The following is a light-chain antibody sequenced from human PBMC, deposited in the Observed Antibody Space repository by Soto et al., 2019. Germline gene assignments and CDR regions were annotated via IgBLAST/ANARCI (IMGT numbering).Light chain of an antibody. V-gene: IGLV3-21*04. J-gene: IGLJ3*02. CDR1: NIGSKS. CDR3: QVWDSSSDHGV. Sequence: SYELTQPPSVSVAPGKTARITCGGNNIGSKSVHWYQQKPGQAPVLVIYYDSDRPSGIPERFSGSNSGNTATLTISRVEAXXXXXXXXQVWDSSSDHGVFGGGTKVTVL. CDR2: YDS.